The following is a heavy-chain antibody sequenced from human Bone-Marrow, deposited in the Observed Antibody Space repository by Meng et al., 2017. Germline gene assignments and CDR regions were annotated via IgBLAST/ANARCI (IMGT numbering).Heavy chain of an antibody. CDR1: GGSTSGYY. CDR2: IYHSGST. J-gene: IGHJ3*02. V-gene: IGHV4-38-2*01. D-gene: IGHD6-19*01. Sequence: LRPSFPVPGGSTSGYYCIWIRQPPGKGLEWIGSIYHSGSTDYNPSLKSQVTISVDTTKSQFSLKLSSVTAADTAVYYCARRTQRRWLPKNDAFDIWGQGTMVTVSS. CDR3: ARRTQRRWLPKNDAFDI.